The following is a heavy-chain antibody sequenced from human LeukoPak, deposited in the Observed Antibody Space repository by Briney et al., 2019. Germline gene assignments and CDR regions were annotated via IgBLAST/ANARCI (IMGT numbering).Heavy chain of an antibody. Sequence: PSQTLSLTCAVSGGSIYSSAYYWSWIRQLPGKGLEWIGYIYDSGSTFYNPSLKSRVSISIDTSKNQFSLSLRSVTAADTAVYYCARGGHDYGDYGYWGQGRLVTVSS. V-gene: IGHV4-31*11. CDR1: GGSIYSSAYY. J-gene: IGHJ4*02. D-gene: IGHD4-17*01. CDR3: ARGGHDYGDYGY. CDR2: IYDSGST.